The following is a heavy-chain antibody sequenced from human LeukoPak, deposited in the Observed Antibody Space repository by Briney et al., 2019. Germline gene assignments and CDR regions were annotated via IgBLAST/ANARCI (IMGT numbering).Heavy chain of an antibody. CDR1: GFTFSSYA. V-gene: IGHV3-30*04. J-gene: IGHJ4*02. Sequence: QSGGSLRLSCAASGFTFSSYAMHWVRQAPGKGLEWVAVISYDGSNKYYADSVKGRFTISRDNSKNTLYLQMNSLRAEDTAVYYCASTEALRWGQGTLVTVSS. CDR2: ISYDGSNK. D-gene: IGHD4-17*01. CDR3: ASTEALR.